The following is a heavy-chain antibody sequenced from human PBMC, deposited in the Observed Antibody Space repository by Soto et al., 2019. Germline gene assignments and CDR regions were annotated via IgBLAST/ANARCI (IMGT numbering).Heavy chain of an antibody. CDR1: GFTFSSYG. V-gene: IGHV3-30*18. Sequence: PVGSLRLSCAASGFTFSSYGMHWVRQAPGKGLEWVAVISYDGSNKYYADSVKGRFTISRDNSKNTLYLQMNSLRAEDTAVYYCAKEAWYYFDYWGQGTLVTVSS. CDR3: AKEAWYYFDY. J-gene: IGHJ4*02. CDR2: ISYDGSNK.